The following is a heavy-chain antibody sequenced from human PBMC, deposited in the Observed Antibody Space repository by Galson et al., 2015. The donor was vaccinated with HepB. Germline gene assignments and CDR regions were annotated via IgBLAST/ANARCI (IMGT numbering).Heavy chain of an antibody. CDR3: ARDSTAELVPAAMGDDAFDI. CDR1: GFTFSSYA. D-gene: IGHD2-2*01. J-gene: IGHJ3*02. V-gene: IGHV3-30*04. Sequence: SLRLSCAASGFTFSSYAMHWVRQAPGKGLEWVAVISYDGSNKYYADSVKGRFTISRDNSKNTLYLQMNSLRAEDTAVYYCARDSTAELVPAAMGDDAFDIWGQGTMVTVSS. CDR2: ISYDGSNK.